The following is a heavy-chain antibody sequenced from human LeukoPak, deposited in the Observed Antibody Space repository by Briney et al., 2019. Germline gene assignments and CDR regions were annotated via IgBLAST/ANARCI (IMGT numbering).Heavy chain of an antibody. CDR2: T. V-gene: IGHV3-23*01. CDR3: ARASWISGPYAVW. J-gene: IGHJ4*02. D-gene: IGHD2-2*01. Sequence: TFYADSVRGRFILSRDDSRNTVHLQLNNLRVDDTAIYYCARASWISGPYAVWWGQGTRVTVSS.